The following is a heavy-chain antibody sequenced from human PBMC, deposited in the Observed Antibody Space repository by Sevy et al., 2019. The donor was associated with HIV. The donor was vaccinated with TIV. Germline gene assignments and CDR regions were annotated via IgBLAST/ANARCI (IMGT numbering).Heavy chain of an antibody. D-gene: IGHD3-22*01. CDR2: IKSKTDGGTT. Sequence: GGSLRLSCAASGFTFSNAWMSWVRQAPGKGLEWVGRIKSKTDGGTTDYAAPVKGRFTISRDDSKNTLYLQMNSLKTEDTAVYYGTTPSWYYDSSGPVDYWGQGTLVTVSS. CDR1: GFTFSNAW. J-gene: IGHJ4*02. CDR3: TTPSWYYDSSGPVDY. V-gene: IGHV3-15*01.